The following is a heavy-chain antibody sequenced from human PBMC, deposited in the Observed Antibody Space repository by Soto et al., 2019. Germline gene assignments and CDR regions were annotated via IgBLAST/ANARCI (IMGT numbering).Heavy chain of an antibody. D-gene: IGHD3-3*01. CDR3: ARMGDFWSGPGELDP. CDR2: INHSGST. CDR1: GGSFSGYY. J-gene: IGHJ5*02. Sequence: NPSETLYLTCAVYGGSFSGYYWSWIRQPPGKGLEWIGEINHSGSTNYNPSLKSRVTISVDTSKNQFSLKLTSVTAADTAVYYCARMGDFWSGPGELDPWGQGTLVTVSS. V-gene: IGHV4-34*01.